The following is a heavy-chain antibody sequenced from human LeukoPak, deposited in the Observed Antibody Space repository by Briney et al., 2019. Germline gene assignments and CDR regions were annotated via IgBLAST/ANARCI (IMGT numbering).Heavy chain of an antibody. CDR2: LQYSGTT. D-gene: IGHD4-23*01. CDR3: ARPGGGNYP. J-gene: IGHJ5*02. Sequence: PSETLSLTCTVSGGFISSGRYYWGWIRQSPGKGLEWIGSLQYSGTTYYNPSLKSRVTISVDTSINKFSLRLISVTAADTAVYYCARPGGGNYPWGQGTLVTVSS. CDR1: GGFISSGRYY. V-gene: IGHV4-39*01.